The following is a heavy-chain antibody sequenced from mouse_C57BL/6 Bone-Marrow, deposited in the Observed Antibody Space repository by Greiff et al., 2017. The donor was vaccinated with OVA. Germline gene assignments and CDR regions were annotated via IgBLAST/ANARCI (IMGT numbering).Heavy chain of an antibody. D-gene: IGHD2-12*01. CDR1: GYTFTSYW. J-gene: IGHJ3*01. CDR3: ARSLRRGFAY. Sequence: VKLQESGAELVKPGASVKLSCKASGYTFTSYWMHWVKQRPGQGLEWIGMIHPNSGSTNYNEKFKSKATLTVDKSSSTAYMQLSSLTSEDSAVYYCARSLRRGFAYWGQGTLVTVSA. V-gene: IGHV1-64*01. CDR2: IHPNSGST.